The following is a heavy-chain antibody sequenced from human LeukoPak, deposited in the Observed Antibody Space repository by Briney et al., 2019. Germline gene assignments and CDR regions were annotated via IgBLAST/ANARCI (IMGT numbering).Heavy chain of an antibody. Sequence: PETLSLTCTVSGYSISSGYYWGWIRQPPGKGLDWIGSIYHSGSTYYNPSLKSRVTISVDTSKNQFSLKLSSVTAADTAVYYCARELTEMATNPFDYWGQGTLVTVSS. CDR1: GYSISSGYY. CDR3: ARELTEMATNPFDY. CDR2: IYHSGST. J-gene: IGHJ4*02. D-gene: IGHD5-24*01. V-gene: IGHV4-38-2*02.